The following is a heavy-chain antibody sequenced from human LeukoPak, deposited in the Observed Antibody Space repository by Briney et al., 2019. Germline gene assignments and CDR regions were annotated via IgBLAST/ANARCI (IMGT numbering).Heavy chain of an antibody. CDR1: GFTFDNYG. CDR3: ARVLRFLEWFDAFDI. Sequence: GGSLRLSCAASGFTFDNYGMSWVRQAPGKGLEWVSGINWNGGSTGYADSVKGRFTISRDNAKNSLYLQMNSLRAEDTAVYYCARVLRFLEWFDAFDIWGQGTMVTVSS. CDR2: INWNGGST. V-gene: IGHV3-20*04. D-gene: IGHD3-3*01. J-gene: IGHJ3*02.